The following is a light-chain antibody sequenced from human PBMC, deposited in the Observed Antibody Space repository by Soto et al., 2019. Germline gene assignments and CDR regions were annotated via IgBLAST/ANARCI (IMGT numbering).Light chain of an antibody. J-gene: IGLJ2*01. Sequence: SSDLTQPPSVSVSPGQTASITCSGDRLGDKYTSWYQQKPGQSPVLVIYQDTKRPSGIPERFSGSNSGNTATLTISGTQAMDEADYYCQAWDSSSVVFGGGTKLTVL. V-gene: IGLV3-1*01. CDR3: QAWDSSSVV. CDR2: QDT. CDR1: RLGDKY.